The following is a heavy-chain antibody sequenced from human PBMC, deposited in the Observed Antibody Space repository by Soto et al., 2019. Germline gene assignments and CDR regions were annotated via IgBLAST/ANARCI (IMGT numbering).Heavy chain of an antibody. Sequence: ASVKVSCKVSGYTLTELSMHWVRQAPGKGLEWMGGFDPEDGETIYAQNFQGRVTMTEDTSTDTAYMELSSLRSEDTAVYYCATLELRDYYYGMDVWGQGTTVTVSS. V-gene: IGHV1-24*01. CDR2: FDPEDGET. CDR1: GYTLTELS. J-gene: IGHJ6*02. D-gene: IGHD1-7*01. CDR3: ATLELRDYYYGMDV.